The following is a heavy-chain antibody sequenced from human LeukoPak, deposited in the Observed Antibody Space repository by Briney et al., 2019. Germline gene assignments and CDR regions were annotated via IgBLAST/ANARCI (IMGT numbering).Heavy chain of an antibody. V-gene: IGHV4-59*12. D-gene: IGHD3-16*01. Sequence: PSETLSLTCTVSGGSISSYYWSWIRQPPGKGLEWIGYIYYSGSTNYNPSLKSRVTISVDTSKNQFSLKLSPVTAADTAVYYCARVGDYALKDWGQGTLVTVSS. CDR2: IYYSGST. CDR1: GGSISSYY. J-gene: IGHJ4*02. CDR3: ARVGDYALKD.